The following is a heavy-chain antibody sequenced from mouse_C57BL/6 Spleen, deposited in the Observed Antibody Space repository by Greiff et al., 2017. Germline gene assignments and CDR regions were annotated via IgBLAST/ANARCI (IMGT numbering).Heavy chain of an antibody. V-gene: IGHV1-69*01. CDR2: IDPSDSYT. CDR3: ARSYDGYYVPY. J-gene: IGHJ3*01. CDR1: GYTFTSYW. D-gene: IGHD2-3*01. Sequence: VQLQQPGAELVMPGASVKLSCKASGYTFTSYWMPWVKQRPGQGLEWIGEIDPSDSYTNYNQKFKGKSTLTVDKSSSTAYMQLSSLTSEDSAVYYCARSYDGYYVPYWGQGTLVTVSA.